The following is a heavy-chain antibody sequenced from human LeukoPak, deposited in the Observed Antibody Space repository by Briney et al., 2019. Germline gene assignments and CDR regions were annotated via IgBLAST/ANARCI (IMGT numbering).Heavy chain of an antibody. J-gene: IGHJ4*02. Sequence: GRSLGLSCAASGFTFSSYGMHWVRQAPGKGLEWVAVIWCDGSNKYYADSVKGRFTISRDNSKNTLYLQMNSLRAEDTAVYYGVRVYHSSGPFDYWGQGTLVTVSS. CDR2: IWCDGSNK. CDR1: GFTFSSYG. V-gene: IGHV3-33*01. CDR3: VRVYHSSGPFDY. D-gene: IGHD6-19*01.